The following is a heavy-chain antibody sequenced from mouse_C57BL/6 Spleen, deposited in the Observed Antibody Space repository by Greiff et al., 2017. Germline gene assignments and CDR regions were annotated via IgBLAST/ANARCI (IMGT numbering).Heavy chain of an antibody. D-gene: IGHD4-1*01. V-gene: IGHV1-19*01. CDR1: GYTFTDYY. CDR3: ARGKLGRYAMDY. CDR2: INPYNGGT. J-gene: IGHJ4*01. Sequence: EVQLQQSGPVLVKPGASVKMSCKASGYTFTDYYMNWVKQSHGKSLEWIGVINPYNGGTSYNQKFKGKATLTVDKSSSTAYMELNSLTSEDSAVYYCARGKLGRYAMDYWGQGTSVTVSS.